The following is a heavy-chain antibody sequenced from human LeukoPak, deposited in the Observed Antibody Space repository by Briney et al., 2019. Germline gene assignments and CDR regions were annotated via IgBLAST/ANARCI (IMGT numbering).Heavy chain of an antibody. CDR2: IKQDGSEK. Sequence: GGSLRLSCAASGFTFSSYEMNWVRQAPGKGLEWVANIKQDGSEKYYVDSVKGRFTISRDNAKNSLYLQMNSLRAEDTAVYYCARAGGSPRYYGMDVWGQGTTVTVSS. CDR3: ARAGGSPRYYGMDV. J-gene: IGHJ6*02. D-gene: IGHD1-26*01. V-gene: IGHV3-7*01. CDR1: GFTFSSYE.